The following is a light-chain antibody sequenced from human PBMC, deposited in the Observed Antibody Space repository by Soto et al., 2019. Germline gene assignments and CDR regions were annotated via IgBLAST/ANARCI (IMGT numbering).Light chain of an antibody. J-gene: IGKJ1*01. CDR1: QSVGSN. Sequence: EIVMTQSPATLSVSPGERATLSCRASQSVGSNLAWYQQKPGQAPRLLINSASSRAAGIPARFSGSGSGTEFTLTISRMEPEDFAVYYCQQYGSSRTLGQGTKVDIK. CDR2: SAS. V-gene: IGKV3-15*01. CDR3: QQYGSSRT.